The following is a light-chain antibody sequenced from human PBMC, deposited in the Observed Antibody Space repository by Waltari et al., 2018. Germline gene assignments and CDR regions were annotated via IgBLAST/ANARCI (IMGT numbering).Light chain of an antibody. CDR2: KAS. J-gene: IGKJ1*01. CDR3: QHYDGFPWT. CDR1: QSISDW. Sequence: TLSASVGDRVTITCRASQSISDWLAWYQQKPGKAPKLLIYKASDLESGVPSRFSGSGSGTEFTLTISSLQPDDFATYYCQHYDGFPWTFGQGTEVESK. V-gene: IGKV1-5*03.